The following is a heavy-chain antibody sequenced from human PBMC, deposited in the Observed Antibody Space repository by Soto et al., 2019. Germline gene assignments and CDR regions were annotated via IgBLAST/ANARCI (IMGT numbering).Heavy chain of an antibody. V-gene: IGHV3-33*01. D-gene: IGHD2-2*02. CDR3: ARDMLGYCSSTSCYRAVGRESHSGYYYYYGMDV. CDR2: IWYDGSNK. J-gene: IGHJ6*02. Sequence: GGSLRLSCAASGFTFSSYGMHWVRQAPGKGLEWVAVIWYDGSNKYYADSVKGRFTISRDNSKNTLYLQMNSLRAEDTAVYYGARDMLGYCSSTSCYRAVGRESHSGYYYYYGMDVWGQGTTVTVSS. CDR1: GFTFSSYG.